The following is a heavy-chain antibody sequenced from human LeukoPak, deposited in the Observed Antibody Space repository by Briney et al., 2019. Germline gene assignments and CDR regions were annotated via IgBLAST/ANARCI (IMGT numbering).Heavy chain of an antibody. V-gene: IGHV1-69*04. CDR2: IIPLRSIT. J-gene: IGHJ4*02. CDR1: VGVYINHG. Sequence: ASVNDSFMSCVGVYINHGCNGVRPPPGRQLDWMGRIIPLRSITNYAQKFQGRVTITADESTSTAYMELGRLRSEDTAVYYCARPRTDSSGWYVGYYFVYWGQGSLVTVSS. CDR3: ARPRTDSSGWYVGYYFVY. D-gene: IGHD6-19*01.